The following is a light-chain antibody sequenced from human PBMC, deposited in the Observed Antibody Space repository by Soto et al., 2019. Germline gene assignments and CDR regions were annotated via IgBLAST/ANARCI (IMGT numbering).Light chain of an antibody. CDR2: GVT. Sequence: QSALTQPASVSGSPGQSITIFCTGTSSDVGSYNYVSWYQQHPGKAPKLMIYGVTNRPSGVSNRFSGSKSGNTASLTISGLQAEDEADYYCSSYTSSTTLSVVFGGGTKLTVL. CDR1: SSDVGSYNY. CDR3: SSYTSSTTLSVV. V-gene: IGLV2-14*01. J-gene: IGLJ2*01.